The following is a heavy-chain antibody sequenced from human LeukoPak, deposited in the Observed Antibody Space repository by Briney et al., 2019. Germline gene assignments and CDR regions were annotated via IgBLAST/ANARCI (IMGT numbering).Heavy chain of an antibody. D-gene: IGHD2-21*02. J-gene: IGHJ3*02. CDR1: GGSISSSSYY. CDR3: ARVGTVVTPVGGAFDI. Sequence: PSETLSLTCTVSGGSISSSSYYWGWIRQPPGKGLEWIGSIYYSGSTYYNPSLKSRVTISVDTSKNQFSLKLSSVTAADTAVYYCARVGTVVTPVGGAFDIWGQGTMVTVSS. CDR2: IYYSGST. V-gene: IGHV4-39*01.